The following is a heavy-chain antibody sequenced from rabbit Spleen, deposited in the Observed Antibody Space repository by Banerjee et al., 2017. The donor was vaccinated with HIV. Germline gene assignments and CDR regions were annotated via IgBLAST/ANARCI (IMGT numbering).Heavy chain of an antibody. CDR2: INAVTGKP. J-gene: IGHJ4*01. CDR1: AFSFSGSSY. Sequence: QSLEESGGDLVKPGASLTLTCTASAFSFSGSSYMCWVRQAPGKGLEWIACINAVTGKPVYANWAKGRFAISKPSSTTVTLQMTSLTAADTATYLCARDLAAVIGWNLYLWGPGTLVTVS. CDR3: ARDLAAVIGWNLYL. D-gene: IGHD1-1*01. V-gene: IGHV1S40*01.